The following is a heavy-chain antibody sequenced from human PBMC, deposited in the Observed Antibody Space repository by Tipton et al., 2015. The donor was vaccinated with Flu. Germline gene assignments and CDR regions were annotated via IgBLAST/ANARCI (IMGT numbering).Heavy chain of an antibody. CDR1: EFTFSDYY. J-gene: IGHJ3*02. D-gene: IGHD5-24*01. Sequence: LRLSCAASEFTFSDYYMSWIRQAPGKGLEWIGYIYYSGSTNYNPSLKSRVTISVDTSKNQFSLKLSSVTAADTAVYYCARAVGGWPHTSAAFDIWGQGTMVTVSS. CDR3: ARAVGGWPHTSAAFDI. V-gene: IGHV4-59*01. CDR2: IYYSGST.